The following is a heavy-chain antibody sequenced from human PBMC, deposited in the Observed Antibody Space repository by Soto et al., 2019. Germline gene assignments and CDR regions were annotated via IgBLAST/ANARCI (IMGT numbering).Heavy chain of an antibody. Sequence: ASVKASCKASGYNFTSYAIHWVRQAPGQRLEWMGWINAGNGNTKYSQKFQGRVTITRDTSASTAYMELSSLRSEDTAVYYCARDLGGWPDYWGQGTLVTVSS. CDR1: GYNFTSYA. CDR2: INAGNGNT. V-gene: IGHV1-3*01. CDR3: ARDLGGWPDY. J-gene: IGHJ4*02. D-gene: IGHD2-15*01.